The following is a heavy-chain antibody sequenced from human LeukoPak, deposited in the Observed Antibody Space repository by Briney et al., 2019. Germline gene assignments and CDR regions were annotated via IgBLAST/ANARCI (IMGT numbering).Heavy chain of an antibody. Sequence: GGSLRLSCAASGFTFSSYAMSWVRQAPGKGLEWVSGISWYSGSKGYADSVKGRFTISRDNAKNSLYLQMNSLRAEDTALYYCAKGQGYCSSTNCYNWFDPWGQGTLVTVSS. J-gene: IGHJ5*02. CDR1: GFTFSSYA. V-gene: IGHV3-9*01. CDR2: ISWYSGSK. D-gene: IGHD2-2*01. CDR3: AKGQGYCSSTNCYNWFDP.